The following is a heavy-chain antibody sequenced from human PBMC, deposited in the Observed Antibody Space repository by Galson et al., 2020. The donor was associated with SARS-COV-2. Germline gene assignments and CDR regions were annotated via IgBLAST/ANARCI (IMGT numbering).Heavy chain of an antibody. Sequence: ASVKVSRKLSGHTLTELSMHWVRQAPGKGPEWLGSFDPQDGETIYAQKFQGRVTMTEDTSTETAYLELSSLRSDDTAVYYCATWGVVVITYAFDIWGQGTMVTVSS. CDR2: FDPQDGET. CDR3: ATWGVVVITYAFDI. CDR1: GHTLTELS. V-gene: IGHV1-24*01. D-gene: IGHD3-22*01. J-gene: IGHJ3*02.